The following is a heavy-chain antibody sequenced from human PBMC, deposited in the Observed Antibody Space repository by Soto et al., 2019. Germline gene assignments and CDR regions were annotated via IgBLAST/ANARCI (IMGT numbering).Heavy chain of an antibody. Sequence: QAQLVESGGGVVQPGRSLRLSCAASGFTVSSYAMNWVRQAPGEGLEWVAALSYDGSNKYYADSVKGRFTISRDNSKNTLYLQMNRLGAEDAAIYYCARGRGSHSFDYWGQGTLVTVSS. D-gene: IGHD1-26*01. CDR2: LSYDGSNK. J-gene: IGHJ4*02. V-gene: IGHV3-30-3*01. CDR1: GFTVSSYA. CDR3: ARGRGSHSFDY.